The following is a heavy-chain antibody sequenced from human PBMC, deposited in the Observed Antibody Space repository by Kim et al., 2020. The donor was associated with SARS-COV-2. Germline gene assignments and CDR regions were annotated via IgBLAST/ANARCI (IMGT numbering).Heavy chain of an antibody. CDR1: GFTFSSYG. CDR2: IWYDGSNK. J-gene: IGHJ4*02. D-gene: IGHD3-10*01. V-gene: IGHV3-33*01. CDR3: ARDDDPITMVQGVITPIPLFDY. Sequence: GGSLRLSCAASGFTFSSYGMHWVRQAPGKGLEWVAVIWYDGSNKYYADSVKGRFTISRDNSKNTLYLQMNSLRAEDTAVYYCARDDDPITMVQGVITPIPLFDYWGQGTLVTVSS.